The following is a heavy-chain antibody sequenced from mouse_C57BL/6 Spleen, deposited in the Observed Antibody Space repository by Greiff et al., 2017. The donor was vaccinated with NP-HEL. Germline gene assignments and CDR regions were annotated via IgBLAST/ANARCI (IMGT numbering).Heavy chain of an antibody. J-gene: IGHJ4*01. CDR1: GFNIKDDY. Sequence: VQLQQSGAELVRPGASVKLSCTASGFNIKDDYMHWVKQRPEQGLEWIGWIDPENGDTEYASKFQGKATITADTSSNTAYLQLSSLTSEDTAVYYCTTITTRAMDYWGQGTSVTVSS. D-gene: IGHD2-4*01. CDR2: IDPENGDT. V-gene: IGHV14-4*01. CDR3: TTITTRAMDY.